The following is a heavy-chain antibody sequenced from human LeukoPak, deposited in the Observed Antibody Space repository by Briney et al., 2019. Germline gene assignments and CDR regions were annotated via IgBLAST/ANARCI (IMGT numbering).Heavy chain of an antibody. CDR1: GGSISSSSYY. CDR3: ARKGSYCSSTSCYWDWFDP. J-gene: IGHJ5*02. D-gene: IGHD2-2*01. CDR2: IYYSGST. Sequence: PSETLSLTCTVSGGSISSSSYYWGWIRQPPGKGLEWIGSIYYSGSTYYNPSLKSRVTISVDTSKNQFSLKLSSVTAADTAVYYCARKGSYCSSTSCYWDWFDPWGQGTLVTVSS. V-gene: IGHV4-39*01.